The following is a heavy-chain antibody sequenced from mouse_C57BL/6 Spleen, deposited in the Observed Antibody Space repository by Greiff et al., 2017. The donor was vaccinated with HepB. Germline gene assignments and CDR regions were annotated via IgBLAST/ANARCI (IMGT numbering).Heavy chain of an antibody. CDR3: ARSGGYWYFDV. CDR1: GYTFTSYW. J-gene: IGHJ1*03. CDR2: IHPNSGST. D-gene: IGHD3-1*01. Sequence: QVQLQQPGAELVKPGASVKLSCKASGYTFTSYWMHWVKQRPGQGLEWIGMIHPNSGSTNYNEKFKSKATLTVDKSSSTAYMQRSSLTSEDSAVYYCARSGGYWYFDVWGTGTTVTVSS. V-gene: IGHV1-64*01.